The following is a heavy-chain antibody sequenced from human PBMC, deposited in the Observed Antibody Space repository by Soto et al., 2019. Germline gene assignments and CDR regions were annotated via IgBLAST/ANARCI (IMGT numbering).Heavy chain of an antibody. CDR3: AAGGGLPRYY. CDR1: GGSISSGGYS. Sequence: QLQLQESGSGLVKPSQTLSLTCAVSGGSISSGGYSWSWIRQPPGKGLEWSGYIYHSGSTYYNPSLQRRVTISVDGSKNRFSLKLSSVTAADTAVYYCAAGGGLPRYYWGQGTLVTVSS. J-gene: IGHJ4*02. V-gene: IGHV4-30-2*01. D-gene: IGHD5-12*01. CDR2: IYHSGST.